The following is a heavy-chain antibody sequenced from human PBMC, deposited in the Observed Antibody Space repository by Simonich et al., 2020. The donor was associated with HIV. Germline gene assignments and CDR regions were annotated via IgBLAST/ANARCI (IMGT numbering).Heavy chain of an antibody. J-gene: IGHJ3*02. CDR1: GFTFSSYG. CDR2: IWYDGSNQ. CDR3: ASSRDGYHEAFDI. V-gene: IGHV3-33*01. D-gene: IGHD5-12*01. Sequence: QVQLVESGGGVVQPGRSLILACAASGFTFSSYGMPWVRQAPSKGLEWGAVIWYDGSNQNYADSVKGRFTISRDNSKNTLYLQMNSLRAEDTAVYYCASSRDGYHEAFDIWGQGTMVTVSS.